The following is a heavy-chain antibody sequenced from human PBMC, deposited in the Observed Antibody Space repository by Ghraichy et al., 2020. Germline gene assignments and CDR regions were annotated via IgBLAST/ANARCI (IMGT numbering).Heavy chain of an antibody. CDR3: ARGGGYESILSSSVYYGMDV. J-gene: IGHJ6*02. CDR2: MNPNSGNT. D-gene: IGHD5-12*01. V-gene: IGHV1-8*01. CDR1: GYTFTSYD. Sequence: ASVKVSCKASGYTFTSYDINWVRQATGQGLEWMGWMNPNSGNTGYAQKFQGRVTMTRNTSISTAYMELSSLRSEDTAVYYCARGGGYESILSSSVYYGMDVWGQGTTVTVSS.